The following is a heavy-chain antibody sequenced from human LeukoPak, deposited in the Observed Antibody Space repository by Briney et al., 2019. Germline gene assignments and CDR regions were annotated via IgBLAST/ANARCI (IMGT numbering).Heavy chain of an antibody. V-gene: IGHV3-64*01. CDR1: GFTFSSYA. CDR2: ISSNGGST. Sequence: GGSLRLSCAASGFTFSSYAMHWVRQAPGKGLEYVSAISSNGGSTYYANSVKGRFTISRDNSKNTLYLQMGSLRAEDMAVYYCARGDIVVVVAATPPYFDYWGQGTLVTVSS. J-gene: IGHJ4*02. D-gene: IGHD2-15*01. CDR3: ARGDIVVVVAATPPYFDY.